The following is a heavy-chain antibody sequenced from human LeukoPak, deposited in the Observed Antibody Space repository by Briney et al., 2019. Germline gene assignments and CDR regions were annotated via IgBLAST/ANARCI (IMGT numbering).Heavy chain of an antibody. V-gene: IGHV3-15*01. CDR2: IKSITDGGTT. J-gene: IGHJ4*02. Sequence: PGGSLRLSCAASGFTLSNACMSWVRQAPGKGLEWVGRIKSITDGGTTDYAAPVKGRFTISRDDSKNTLYLQMNSLKTEDTAVYYCTTEGRPNGDYWGQGTLVTVSS. CDR1: GFTLSNAC. D-gene: IGHD2-8*01. CDR3: TTEGRPNGDY.